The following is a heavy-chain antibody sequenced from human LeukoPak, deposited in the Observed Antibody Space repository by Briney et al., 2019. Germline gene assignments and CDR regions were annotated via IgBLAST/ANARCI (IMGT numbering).Heavy chain of an antibody. CDR1: GYSISSGYY. V-gene: IGHV4-38-2*01. D-gene: IGHD1-1*01. J-gene: IGHJ4*02. Sequence: SETLSLTCVVSGYSISSGYYWGWIRHRPGKGLEWIGSIYHSGRTYYNPSLMGRVTLSVDTSKNQFSLRLSSVTAADTAVYYCARSQGNEGMGYWGQGTLVTVSS. CDR3: ARSQGNEGMGY. CDR2: IYHSGRT.